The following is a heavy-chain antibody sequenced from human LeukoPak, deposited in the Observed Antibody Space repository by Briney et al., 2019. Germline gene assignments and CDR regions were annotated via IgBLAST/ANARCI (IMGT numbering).Heavy chain of an antibody. J-gene: IGHJ5*02. CDR1: GFTVSSNY. CDR2: IYSGGST. V-gene: IGHV3-53*01. Sequence: GGSLRLSCAASGFTVSSNYMSWVRQAPGKGLEWVSVIYSGGSTYYADSVKGRFTISRDNSKNTLYLQMNSLRAEDTAVYYCARHHAYSSSWYPFWFDPWGQGTLVTVSS. CDR3: ARHHAYSSSWYPFWFDP. D-gene: IGHD6-13*01.